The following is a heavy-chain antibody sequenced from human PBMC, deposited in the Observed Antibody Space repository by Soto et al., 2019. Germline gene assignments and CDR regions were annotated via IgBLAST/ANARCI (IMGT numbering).Heavy chain of an antibody. CDR1: GFTFSSYA. J-gene: IGHJ4*02. V-gene: IGHV3-23*01. D-gene: IGHD1-1*01. Sequence: GGSLRLSCAASGFTFSSYAMSWVRQAPGKGLEWVSAISGSGGSTYYADSVKGRFTISRDNSKNTLYLQMNSLRAEDTAVYYCSKDLSVPGYIDYWGPGTLVNVFS. CDR3: SKDLSVPGYIDY. CDR2: ISGSGGST.